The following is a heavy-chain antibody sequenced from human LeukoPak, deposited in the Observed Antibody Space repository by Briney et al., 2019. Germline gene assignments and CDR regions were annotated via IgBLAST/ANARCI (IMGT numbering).Heavy chain of an antibody. V-gene: IGHV1-8*02. D-gene: IGHD4-17*01. Sequence: ASVKVSCKASGYTFINYYIHWVRQAPGQGLEWMGWMNPNSGNTGYAQKFQGRVTMTRNTSISTAYMELSSLRSEDTAVYYCATDYGDYVGWFDPWGQGTLVTVSS. CDR2: MNPNSGNT. CDR1: GYTFINYY. J-gene: IGHJ5*02. CDR3: ATDYGDYVGWFDP.